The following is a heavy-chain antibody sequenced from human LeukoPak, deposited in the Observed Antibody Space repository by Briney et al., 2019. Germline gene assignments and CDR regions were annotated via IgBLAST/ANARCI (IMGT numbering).Heavy chain of an antibody. CDR2: IYYSGNT. Sequence: PSETLSLTCAVYGGSFSGYYWSWIRQPPGKGLEWIGTIYYSGNTYYNPSLESRVTISVDTSKNQFSLKLTSVTAADTAVYYCARDHEVSSSSFDYWGQGTLVTVSS. CDR3: ARDHEVSSSSFDY. D-gene: IGHD6-6*01. J-gene: IGHJ4*02. V-gene: IGHV4-34*01. CDR1: GGSFSGYY.